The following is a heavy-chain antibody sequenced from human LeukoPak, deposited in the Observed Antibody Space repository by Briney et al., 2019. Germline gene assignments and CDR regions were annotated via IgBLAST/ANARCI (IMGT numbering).Heavy chain of an antibody. CDR1: GFTFSTYW. CDR2: IKQDGSAK. J-gene: IGHJ6*02. V-gene: IGHV3-7*04. Sequence: GGSLRLSCTAPGFTFSTYWLHWVRQAPGKGLEWVATIKQDGSAKYYVDSVKGRFTISRDNAKNSLYLQMNSLRAEDTAVYFCGRAMDVWGQGTTVTVSS. CDR3: GRAMDV.